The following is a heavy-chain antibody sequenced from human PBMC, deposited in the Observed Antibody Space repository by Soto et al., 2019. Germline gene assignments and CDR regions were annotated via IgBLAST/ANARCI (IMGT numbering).Heavy chain of an antibody. CDR3: SRKCRSGSSCYHAY. V-gene: IGHV1-18*01. Sequence: QVQLVQSGAEVKKPGASVKVSCKASGYTFSSFGINWVRQAPGQGLEWVGWVSGYNDDTKYAQNFQGRVSLTTDTSTRKTYMEVGSLRSDDTAVYYCSRKCRSGSSCYHAYWGAGTPVTVSS. J-gene: IGHJ4*02. CDR2: VSGYNDDT. CDR1: GYTFSSFG. D-gene: IGHD2-15*01.